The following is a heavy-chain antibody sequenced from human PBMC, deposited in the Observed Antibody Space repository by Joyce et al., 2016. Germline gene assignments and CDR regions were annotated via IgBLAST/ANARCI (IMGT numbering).Heavy chain of an antibody. V-gene: IGHV4-30-2*01. D-gene: IGHD3-10*01. CDR3: AKGKAQGSPLARMRGKRVGSQAFDV. Sequence: QLQLQESGSGLVKPSQTLSLTCAVSGGSITSGGFSWSWIRQPPGKGLEWIGYVYHTGYTDYNPSLKSRVDISVDKSQNQISLTRSSVTAADTAIYYCAKGKAQGSPLARMRGKRVGSQAFDVWGQGTSVIVSP. CDR2: VYHTGYT. J-gene: IGHJ3*01. CDR1: GGSITSGGFS.